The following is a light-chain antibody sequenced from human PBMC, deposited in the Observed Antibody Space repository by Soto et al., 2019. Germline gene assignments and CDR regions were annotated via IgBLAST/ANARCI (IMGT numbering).Light chain of an antibody. CDR2: AAS. J-gene: IGKJ3*01. V-gene: IGKV3-20*01. CDR1: QSVGNNY. Sequence: EIVLTQSPGTLSLSPGERATLSCRASQSVGNNYLAWYQQRPGQSPRLLIYAASSRVNGLPDRFSGSGSETDFTLTISRLEPEDFAVYYCQQYGGSPPFTFGPGTKVDIK. CDR3: QQYGGSPPFT.